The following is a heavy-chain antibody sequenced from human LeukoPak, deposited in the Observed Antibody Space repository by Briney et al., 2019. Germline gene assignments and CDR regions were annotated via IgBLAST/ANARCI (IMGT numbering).Heavy chain of an antibody. D-gene: IGHD3-10*01. V-gene: IGHV3-15*01. Sequence: PGGSPRLSCAASGFTFSNAWMSWVRQAPGKGLEWVGRIKSKTDGGTTDYAAPMKGRFIISRDDSKNTLYLQINSLKTEDTAVYYCTTVGRGYYGLDVWGQGTTVTVSS. CDR2: IKSKTDGGTT. CDR3: TTVGRGYYGLDV. CDR1: GFTFSNAW. J-gene: IGHJ6*02.